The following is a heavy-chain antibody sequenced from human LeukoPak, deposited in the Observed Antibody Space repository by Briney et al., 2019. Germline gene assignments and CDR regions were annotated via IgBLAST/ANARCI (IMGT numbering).Heavy chain of an antibody. CDR1: GFTFSSYA. J-gene: IGHJ3*02. Sequence: GGSLRLSCATSGFTFSSYAISWVRQAPGKGLEWVSGIGASGGSTYYADSVKGRFTISRDNTKNTLYLQMNSLRAEDTALYYCAKAGWYSSKSYATYDDAIDIWGQGTLVTVSS. CDR3: AKAGWYSSKSYATYDDAIDI. D-gene: IGHD6-13*01. V-gene: IGHV3-23*01. CDR2: IGASGGST.